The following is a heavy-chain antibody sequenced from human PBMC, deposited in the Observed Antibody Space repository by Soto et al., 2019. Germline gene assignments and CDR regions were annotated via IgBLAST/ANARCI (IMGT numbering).Heavy chain of an antibody. CDR3: ARGVSSSSGDFDY. V-gene: IGHV4-59*01. CDR1: GGSISSYY. J-gene: IGHJ4*02. D-gene: IGHD6-6*01. Sequence: SETLSLTCTVSGGSISSYYWSWIRQPPGKGLEWIGYIYYSGSTNYNPSLKSRVTISVDTSKNQFSLKLSSVTAADTAVYYCARGVSSSSGDFDYWGQGTLVTVSS. CDR2: IYYSGST.